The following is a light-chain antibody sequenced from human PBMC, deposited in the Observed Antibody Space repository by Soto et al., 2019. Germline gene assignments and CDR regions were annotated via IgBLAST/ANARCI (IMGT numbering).Light chain of an antibody. CDR3: QQYGSSGT. Sequence: VLTQSPGTLSLSPCEGATPSFRASQSVSNDYLAWYQQKPGQAPRLLIYGASNRATGIPDRFSGSGSGTDFTLTISRLEPEDFAVYYCQQYGSSGTFGQGTKVDIK. V-gene: IGKV3-20*01. J-gene: IGKJ1*01. CDR1: QSVSNDY. CDR2: GAS.